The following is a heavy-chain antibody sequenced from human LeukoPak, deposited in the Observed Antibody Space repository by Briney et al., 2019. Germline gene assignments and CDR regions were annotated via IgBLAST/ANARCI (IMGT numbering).Heavy chain of an antibody. D-gene: IGHD2-15*01. CDR3: AKSGCSGGSCYFPAY. V-gene: IGHV3-23*01. CDR2: ISGSSSST. CDR1: GFSFNSYA. J-gene: IGHJ4*02. Sequence: PGGSLRLSCAASGFSFNSYAMNWVRQAPGKGLEWVSAISGSSSSTYYADSVKGRFTISRDDSKNTLYLQMNSLRADDTALYYCAKSGCSGGSCYFPAYWGQGTLVTVSS.